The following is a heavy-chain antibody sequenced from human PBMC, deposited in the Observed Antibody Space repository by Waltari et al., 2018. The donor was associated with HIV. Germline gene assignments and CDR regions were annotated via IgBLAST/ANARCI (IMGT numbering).Heavy chain of an antibody. CDR1: GFTVSSNY. Sequence: EVQLVETGGGLIQPGGSLRLSCAASGFTVSSNYISWVRQAPGKGLEWVSVIYSGGSTYYADSVKGRFTISRDNPKNTLYLQMNSLRAEDTAVYYCARESLNTGIFDYWGQGTLVTVSS. CDR3: ARESLNTGIFDY. CDR2: IYSGGST. J-gene: IGHJ4*02. D-gene: IGHD4-17*01. V-gene: IGHV3-53*02.